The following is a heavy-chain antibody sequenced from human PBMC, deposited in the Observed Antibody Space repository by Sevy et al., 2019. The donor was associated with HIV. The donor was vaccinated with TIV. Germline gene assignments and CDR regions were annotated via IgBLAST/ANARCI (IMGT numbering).Heavy chain of an antibody. D-gene: IGHD3-22*01. CDR3: ASHYYDSTGYYYPLDY. J-gene: IGHJ4*02. CDR1: GFTFSSYA. Sequence: GSLRLSCTASGFTFSSYAMYWVRQAPGKGLEWVAVISYDGNNKDYEDSVKGRFTISRDNSKNTLYLQMNSLRAEDTAVYYCASHYYDSTGYYYPLDYWGQGTLVTVSS. CDR2: ISYDGNNK. V-gene: IGHV3-30*04.